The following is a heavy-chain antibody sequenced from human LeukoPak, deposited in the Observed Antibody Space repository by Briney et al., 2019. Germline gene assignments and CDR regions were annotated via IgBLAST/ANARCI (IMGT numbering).Heavy chain of an antibody. Sequence: PSETPSLTCTVSGDSISTSNSYWGWIRQPPGKGLEWIGSIYYSGNTYYNASLKSRVTISVDTSKNQFSLKLSSVTAADTAVYYCARELGSGSLTWYTDVWGKGTTVTISS. CDR3: ARELGSGSLTWYTDV. CDR2: IYYSGNT. J-gene: IGHJ6*03. V-gene: IGHV4-39*02. CDR1: GDSISTSNSY. D-gene: IGHD3-10*01.